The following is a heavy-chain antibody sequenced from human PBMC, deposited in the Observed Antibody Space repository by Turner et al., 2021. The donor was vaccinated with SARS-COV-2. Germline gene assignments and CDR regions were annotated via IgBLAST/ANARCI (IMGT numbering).Heavy chain of an antibody. CDR2: ISSSSSTI. Sequence: EVQLVEFGGGLVQPGGSLRLSCAASGFTFSSYSMNWVRQAPGKGLGWVSYISSSSSTIYYADSVKGRFTISRDNAKNSLYLQMNSLRAEDTAVYYCARDPSKIQLWLHYYFDYWGQGTLVTVSS. CDR1: GFTFSSYS. CDR3: ARDPSKIQLWLHYYFDY. D-gene: IGHD5-18*01. J-gene: IGHJ4*02. V-gene: IGHV3-48*01.